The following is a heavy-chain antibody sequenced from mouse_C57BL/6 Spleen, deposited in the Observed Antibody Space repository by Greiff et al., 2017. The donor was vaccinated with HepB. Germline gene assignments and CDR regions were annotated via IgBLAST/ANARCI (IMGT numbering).Heavy chain of an antibody. CDR2: ISYDGSN. J-gene: IGHJ3*01. D-gene: IGHD2-5*01. V-gene: IGHV3-6*01. Sequence: EVKLVESGPGLVKPSQSLSLTCSVSGYSITSGSYCNWIRQFPGNKLKWMGYISYDGSNNYNPTLKNRISITRDTSKNQFFLKLNSVTTRDTATYYCARWDYSNYEGFAYWGQGTLVTVSA. CDR1: GYSITSGSY. CDR3: ARWDYSNYEGFAY.